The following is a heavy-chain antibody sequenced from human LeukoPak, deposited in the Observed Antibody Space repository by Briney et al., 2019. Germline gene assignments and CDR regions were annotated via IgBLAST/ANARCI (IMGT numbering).Heavy chain of an antibody. CDR1: GYSFSTNW. D-gene: IGHD6-13*01. CDR3: ASTYSSSWHLDFQH. V-gene: IGHV5-51*01. Sequence: GESLKISCKGSGYSFSTNWIGWVRQMPGKGLEWMGIIYPGDSDTRYSPSFQGQVTISADKSINTAYLQWSSLKASDTGMYYCASTYSSSWHLDFQHWGQGTLVTVSS. CDR2: IYPGDSDT. J-gene: IGHJ1*01.